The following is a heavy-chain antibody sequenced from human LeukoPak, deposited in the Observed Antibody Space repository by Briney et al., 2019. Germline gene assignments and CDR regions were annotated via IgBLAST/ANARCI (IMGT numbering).Heavy chain of an antibody. CDR1: GYTFTGYY. Sequence: ASVKVSCKASGYTFTGYYMHWVRLAPGQGLEWMGWINPNSGGTNYAQKFQGRVTMTRDTSISTAYMELSRLRSDDTAVYYCARRIAAAGMYYFDYWGQGTLVTVSS. D-gene: IGHD6-13*01. CDR3: ARRIAAAGMYYFDY. V-gene: IGHV1-2*02. CDR2: INPNSGGT. J-gene: IGHJ4*02.